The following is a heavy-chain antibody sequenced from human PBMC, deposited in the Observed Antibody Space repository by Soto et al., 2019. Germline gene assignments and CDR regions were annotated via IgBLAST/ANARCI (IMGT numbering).Heavy chain of an antibody. J-gene: IGHJ3*02. Sequence: QVQLVESGGGVVQPGRSLRLSCAASGFTFSSYAMHWVRQAPGKGLEWVAVISYDGSNKYYADSVKGRFTISRDNSKNTLYLQMNSLRAEDTAVYYCXXAHYDSSGYYYRADAFDIWGQGTMVTVSS. CDR1: GFTFSSYA. V-gene: IGHV3-30-3*01. D-gene: IGHD3-22*01. CDR2: ISYDGSNK. CDR3: XXAHYDSSGYYYRADAFDI.